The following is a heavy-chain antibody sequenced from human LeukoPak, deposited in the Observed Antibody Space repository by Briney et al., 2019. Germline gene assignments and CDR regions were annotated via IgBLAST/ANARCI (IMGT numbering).Heavy chain of an antibody. V-gene: IGHV3-7*05. CDR1: GFAFSSSW. Sequence: PRRSLRLSCAASGFAFSSSWMAWVRQAPGKGLEWVANMNPDGSTKNYVDSVRGRFTISRDNAKNLLYLQMNSLRGDDTAVYYCARDSGYSAFDYWGQGTLVTVSS. J-gene: IGHJ4*02. CDR2: MNPDGSTK. CDR3: ARDSGYSAFDY. D-gene: IGHD5-12*01.